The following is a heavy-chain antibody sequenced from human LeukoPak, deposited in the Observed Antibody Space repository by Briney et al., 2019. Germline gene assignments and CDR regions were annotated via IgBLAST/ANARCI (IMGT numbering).Heavy chain of an antibody. Sequence: SETLSLTCTVSGGSISSGDYYWSWIRQPPGKGLEWIGYIHYSGSTYYTPSLKSRLTISVDTSRNQFSLKLSSVTAADTAVYYCARDPLYYYDSSGYYYYGMDVWGQGTTVTVSS. J-gene: IGHJ6*02. D-gene: IGHD3-22*01. CDR3: ARDPLYYYDSSGYYYYGMDV. V-gene: IGHV4-30-4*01. CDR2: IHYSGST. CDR1: GGSISSGDYY.